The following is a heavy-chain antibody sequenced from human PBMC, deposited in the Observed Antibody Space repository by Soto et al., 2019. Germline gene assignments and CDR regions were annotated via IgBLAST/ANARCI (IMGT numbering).Heavy chain of an antibody. V-gene: IGHV4-39*07. CDR3: ARGREFDP. CDR2: IYYSGST. CDR1: GGSISSSSYY. Sequence: SETLSLTCTVSGGSISSSSYYWSWIRQPPGKGLEWIGCIYYSGSTYYNPSLKSRVTISVDTSKNQFSLKLSSVTAADTAVYYCARGREFDPWGQGTLVTVSS. J-gene: IGHJ5*02.